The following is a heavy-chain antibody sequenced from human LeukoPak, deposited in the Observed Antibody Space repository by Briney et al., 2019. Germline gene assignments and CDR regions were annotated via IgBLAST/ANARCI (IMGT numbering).Heavy chain of an antibody. D-gene: IGHD6-13*01. J-gene: IGHJ6*03. CDR2: INPNSGGT. CDR3: ARDQQRNYYYYYMDV. CDR1: VYTFTGYY. Sequence: GASVKVSCKASVYTFTGYYMHWVRQAPGQGLEWMGWINPNSGGTNYAQKFQGRVTMTRDTSISTAYMELSRLRSDDTAVYYCARDQQRNYYYYYMDVWGKGTTVTVSS. V-gene: IGHV1-2*02.